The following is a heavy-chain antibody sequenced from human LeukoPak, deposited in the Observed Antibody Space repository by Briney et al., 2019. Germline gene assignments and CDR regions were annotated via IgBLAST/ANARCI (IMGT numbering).Heavy chain of an antibody. CDR3: ARDDAAAAGTGLMNYYYGMDV. CDR2: ISSSSSTI. J-gene: IGHJ6*02. CDR1: GSTFSSYS. D-gene: IGHD6-13*01. V-gene: IGHV3-48*01. Sequence: GGSLRLSCAASGSTFSSYSMNWVRQAPGKGLEWVSYISSSSSTIYYADSVKGRFTISRDNAKNSLYLQMNSLRAEDTAVYYCARDDAAAAGTGLMNYYYGMDVWGQGTTVTVSS.